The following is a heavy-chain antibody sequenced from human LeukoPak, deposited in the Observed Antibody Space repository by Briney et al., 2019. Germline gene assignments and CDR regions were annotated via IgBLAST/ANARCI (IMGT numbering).Heavy chain of an antibody. Sequence: AGGSLRLSCVASGFTVSSNYMSWVRQAPGKGLEWVSSISSSSSYIYYADSVKGRFTISRDNAKNSLYLQMNSLRAEDTAVYYCARDFCGYSSSDGYWGQGTLVTVSS. J-gene: IGHJ4*02. V-gene: IGHV3-21*01. D-gene: IGHD6-6*01. CDR3: ARDFCGYSSSDGY. CDR1: GFTVSSNY. CDR2: ISSSSSYI.